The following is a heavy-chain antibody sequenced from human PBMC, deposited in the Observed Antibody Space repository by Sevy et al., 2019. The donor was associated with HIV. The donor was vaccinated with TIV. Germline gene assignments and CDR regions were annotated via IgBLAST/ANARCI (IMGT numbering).Heavy chain of an antibody. CDR3: VRAIVIEGSF. Sequence: GGSLRLSCAASGFNIKPYWMNWLRHAPGKGLEWVANIKYDGSEIYYVDSVRGRFTISKDNARNLVYLQMNSLRAEDTALYYCVRAIVIEGSFWGQGTLVTVSS. CDR2: IKYDGSEI. V-gene: IGHV3-7*01. D-gene: IGHD2-2*01. J-gene: IGHJ4*02. CDR1: GFNIKPYW.